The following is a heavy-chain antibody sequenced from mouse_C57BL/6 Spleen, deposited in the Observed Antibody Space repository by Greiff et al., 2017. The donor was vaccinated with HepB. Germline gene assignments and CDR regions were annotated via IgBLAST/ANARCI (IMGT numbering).Heavy chain of an antibody. CDR2: IYPGDGDT. D-gene: IGHD2-5*01. CDR3: ANSNYKDY. J-gene: IGHJ2*01. V-gene: IGHV1-82*01. Sequence: VKVVESGPELVKPGASVKISCKASGYAFSSSWMNWVKQRPGKGLEWIGRIYPGDGDTNYNGKFKGKATLTADKSSSTAYMQLSSLTSEDSAVYFCANSNYKDYWGQGTTLTVSS. CDR1: GYAFSSSW.